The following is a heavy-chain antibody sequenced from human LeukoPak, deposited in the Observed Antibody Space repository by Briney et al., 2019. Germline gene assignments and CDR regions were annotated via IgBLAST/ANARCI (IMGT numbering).Heavy chain of an antibody. V-gene: IGHV3-11*06. D-gene: IGHD4-17*01. CDR2: ISSSSSYT. CDR1: GFTFSDYY. Sequence: GGSLRLSCAASGFTFSDYYMSWIRQAPGKGLEWVSYISSSSSYTGYADSVKDRFTISRDNAKNSLNLQMNSLRGEDTAVYYCARVPATVKADYWGQGTLVTVPS. J-gene: IGHJ4*02. CDR3: ARVPATVKADY.